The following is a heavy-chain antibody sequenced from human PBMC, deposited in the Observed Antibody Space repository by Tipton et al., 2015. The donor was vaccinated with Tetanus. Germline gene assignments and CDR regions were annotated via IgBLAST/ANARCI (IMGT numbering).Heavy chain of an antibody. CDR2: IYFSGST. D-gene: IGHD1-26*01. CDR3: ARDQARGARGWNYFDF. V-gene: IGHV4-31*03. Sequence: TLSLTCTVSGGSISSGGYYWSWIRQHPGKGLEWIGDIYFSGSTYYNPSLKSRVTISVDTSKNQFSLKLNSVTAADTAVYYCARDQARGARGWNYFDFWGQGTLLAVSS. J-gene: IGHJ4*02. CDR1: GGSISSGGYY.